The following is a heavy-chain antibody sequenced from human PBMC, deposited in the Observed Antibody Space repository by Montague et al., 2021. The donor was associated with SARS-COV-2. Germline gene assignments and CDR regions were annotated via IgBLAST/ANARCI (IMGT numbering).Heavy chain of an antibody. CDR3: ASRAPTRIVLMVYAIGGYFDY. CDR1: VFTFSSYE. V-gene: IGHV3-48*03. D-gene: IGHD2-8*01. CDR2: ISSTGSTI. J-gene: IGHJ4*02. Sequence: SLRLSCAASVFTFSSYEMNLVRQAPGKGLEWVSYISSTGSTIFYADSXXGRFTISRDNAKNSLYLQMNSLRAEDTAVYYCASRAPTRIVLMVYAIGGYFDYWGQGTLVTVSS.